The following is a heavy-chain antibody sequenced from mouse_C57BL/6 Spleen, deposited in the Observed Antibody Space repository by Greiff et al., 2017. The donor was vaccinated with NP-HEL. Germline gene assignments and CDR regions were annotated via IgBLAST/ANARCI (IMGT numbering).Heavy chain of an antibody. Sequence: VQLQQSGAELVRPGASVKLSCTASGFNIKDDYMHWVKQRPEQGLEWIGWIDPENGDTEYASKFQGKATITADTSSNTAYLQLSSLTSEDTAVYYCTTLDDSIPFDYWGQGTTLTVSS. CDR1: GFNIKDDY. CDR2: IDPENGDT. D-gene: IGHD2-4*01. CDR3: TTLDDSIPFDY. V-gene: IGHV14-4*01. J-gene: IGHJ2*01.